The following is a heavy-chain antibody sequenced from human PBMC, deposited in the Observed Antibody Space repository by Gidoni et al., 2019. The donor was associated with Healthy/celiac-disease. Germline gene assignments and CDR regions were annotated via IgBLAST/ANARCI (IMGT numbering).Heavy chain of an antibody. D-gene: IGHD4-17*01. CDR1: GGSVSSYY. V-gene: IGHV4-59*02. J-gene: IGHJ3*02. CDR3: ARDSTDTGGDAFDI. CDR2: NYYSGST. Sequence: QVQLQESGPGLVKPSETLSLTSTVTGGSVSSYYWSWTRQPPGKGLEWIGYNYYSGSTNYNPSLKSRVTISVDTSKNQFSLKLSSVTAADTAVYYCARDSTDTGGDAFDIWGQGTMVTVSS.